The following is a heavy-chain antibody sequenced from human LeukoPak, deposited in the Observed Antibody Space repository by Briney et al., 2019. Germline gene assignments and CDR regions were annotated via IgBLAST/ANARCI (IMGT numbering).Heavy chain of an antibody. D-gene: IGHD3-10*01. J-gene: IGHJ4*02. V-gene: IGHV3-30*18. Sequence: PGGSLRLSCAASGFTFSSYGMNWVRQAPGKGLEWVAVISTDGSNKYYADSVKGRFTMSRDTSKNTVYLQLNSLRSEDTAVYYCAKERMMFRGADGQWGQGTLFTASS. CDR2: ISTDGSNK. CDR3: AKERMMFRGADGQ. CDR1: GFTFSSYG.